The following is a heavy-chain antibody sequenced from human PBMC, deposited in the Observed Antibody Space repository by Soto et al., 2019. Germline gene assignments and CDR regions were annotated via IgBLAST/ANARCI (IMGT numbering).Heavy chain of an antibody. J-gene: IGHJ6*03. CDR2: ISSNGGST. V-gene: IGHV3-64*01. Sequence: EVQLVESGGGLVQPGGSLRLSCAASGFTFSSYAMHWVRQAPGKGLEYVSAISSNGGSTYYANSVKGRFSISRDNSKNTLYLQMGSLRAEDISVYYCARDSRYSSSWYDYYYYYMHVWGKGTTVTVSS. CDR1: GFTFSSYA. CDR3: ARDSRYSSSWYDYYYYYMHV. D-gene: IGHD6-13*01.